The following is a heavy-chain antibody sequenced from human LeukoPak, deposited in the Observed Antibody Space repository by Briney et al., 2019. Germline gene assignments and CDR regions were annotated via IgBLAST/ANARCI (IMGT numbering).Heavy chain of an antibody. CDR1: GGSISRYY. J-gene: IGHJ6*02. CDR3: ARAWYYYGMDV. Sequence: SEALSFTCAVPGGSISRYYCCWIRQPPGKGLEWIGYIYYSGGTNYNPSLKSRVTIAVDTSKNQFSLKLSSVTAADTAVYYCARAWYYYGMDVWGQGTTVSVSS. V-gene: IGHV4-59*01. CDR2: IYYSGGT.